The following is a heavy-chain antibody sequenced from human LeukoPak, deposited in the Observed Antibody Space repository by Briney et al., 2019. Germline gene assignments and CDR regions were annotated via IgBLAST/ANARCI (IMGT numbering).Heavy chain of an antibody. D-gene: IGHD6-6*01. CDR2: IYYSGST. Sequence: PSETLPLTCTVSGGSISSYYWSWIRQPPGKGLEWIGYIYYSGSTNYNPSLKSRVTISVDTSKNQFSLKLSSVTAADTAVYYCARGYSSSSPFGYWGQGTLVTVSS. CDR3: ARGYSSSSPFGY. V-gene: IGHV4-59*01. J-gene: IGHJ4*02. CDR1: GGSISSYY.